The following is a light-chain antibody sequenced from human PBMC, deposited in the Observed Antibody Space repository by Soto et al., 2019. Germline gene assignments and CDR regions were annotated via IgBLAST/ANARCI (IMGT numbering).Light chain of an antibody. CDR3: QQYENYWT. V-gene: IGKV1-5*01. CDR2: DAS. CDR1: QSISSW. J-gene: IGKJ1*01. Sequence: DIQMTQSPSTLSATAGDRVTITCRASQSISSWLAWYQQKPGKAPKLLIYDASNLESGVPSRFSGSGSGTEFTLTISNLQPYDFATYYCQQYENYWTFGQGTKVEIK.